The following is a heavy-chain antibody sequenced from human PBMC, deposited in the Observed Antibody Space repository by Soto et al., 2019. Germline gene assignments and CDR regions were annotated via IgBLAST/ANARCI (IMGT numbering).Heavy chain of an antibody. D-gene: IGHD4-17*01. V-gene: IGHV4-59*01. J-gene: IGHJ6*02. CDR3: ERGDDYDNDGMDV. CDR2: IYYSGST. Sequence: SETLSLTCTVSGGSISSYYWSWIRQPPGKGLEWIGNIYYSGSTNYNPSLKRRVTISVDTSKNQFSLKLSSVTVADTAVYYCERGDDYDNDGMDVWGQGTTVTVSS. CDR1: GGSISSYY.